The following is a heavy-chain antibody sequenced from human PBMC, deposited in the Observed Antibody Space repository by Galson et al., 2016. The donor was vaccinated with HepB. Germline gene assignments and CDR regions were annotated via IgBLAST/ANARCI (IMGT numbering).Heavy chain of an antibody. CDR1: GFTFNAHW. CDR2: IRGGGIVG. D-gene: IGHD3-10*01. CDR3: SREMTGSYFD. V-gene: IGHV3-7*01. J-gene: IGHJ4*02. Sequence: SLRLSCAASGFTFNAHWMNWVRQAPGKGLEWVANIRGGGIVGYYAESVRGRFTISRDNAKNSLYLQMNGLRVDETAVYYCSREMTGSYFDWGQGTLVTVSS.